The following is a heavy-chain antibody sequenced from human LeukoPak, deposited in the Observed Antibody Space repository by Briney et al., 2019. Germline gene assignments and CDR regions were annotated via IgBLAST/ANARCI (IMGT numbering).Heavy chain of an antibody. CDR1: GFTVSSNY. Sequence: GGSLRLSCAASGFTVSSNYMSWVRQAPGKGLEWVSVIYSGGRTYYADSVKGRFTISRDNSKNTLYLQMNSLRAEDTAVYYCARGDGWGLLRGMDVWGQGTTVTVSS. V-gene: IGHV3-66*01. CDR2: IYSGGRT. D-gene: IGHD5-24*01. CDR3: ARGDGWGLLRGMDV. J-gene: IGHJ6*02.